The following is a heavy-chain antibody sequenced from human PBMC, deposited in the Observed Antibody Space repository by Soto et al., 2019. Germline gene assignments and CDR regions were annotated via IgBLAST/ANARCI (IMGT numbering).Heavy chain of an antibody. CDR2: IKQDGSEK. CDR1: GFTFSNYW. D-gene: IGHD3-10*01. CDR3: ARVEGGYYGSGSYGFDY. J-gene: IGHJ4*02. Sequence: EVQLVESGGGLVQPGGSLSLSCAASGFTFSNYWMTWVRQAPGKGLEWVANIKQDGSEKYYVDSVKGRSTISRDNAKNSWYLHMNSLRVEDTAVYYCARVEGGYYGSGSYGFDYWGQGSLVTVSS. V-gene: IGHV3-7*01.